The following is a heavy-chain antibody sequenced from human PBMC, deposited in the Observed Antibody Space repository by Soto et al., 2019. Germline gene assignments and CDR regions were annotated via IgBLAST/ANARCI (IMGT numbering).Heavy chain of an antibody. D-gene: IGHD3-9*01. CDR3: ARVYISSDWSKLDF. CDR1: GFTFSNYA. V-gene: IGHV3-23*01. J-gene: IGHJ4*02. CDR2: IKSNGSDT. Sequence: GGSLRLSCSASGFTFSNYAMNWVRQAPGKGLEWVSRIKSNGSDTYYADSVKGRFTISRDNSKNTLYLQMNSPRADDTAVYYCARVYISSDWSKLDFRGQGTLDTV.